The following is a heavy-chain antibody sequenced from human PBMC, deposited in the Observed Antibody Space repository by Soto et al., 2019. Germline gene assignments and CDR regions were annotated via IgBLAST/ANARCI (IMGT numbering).Heavy chain of an antibody. CDR3: ARQEFTYYYGSGTINWFDP. D-gene: IGHD3-10*01. CDR2: IYYSGST. CDR1: GGSISSSSYY. V-gene: IGHV4-39*01. J-gene: IGHJ5*02. Sequence: SETLSLTCTVSGGSISSSSYYWGWIRQPPGKGLEWIGSIYYSGSTYYNPSLKSGVTITVDTSKNQFSLKLSVVTAADTAVYYCARQEFTYYYGSGTINWFDPWGQGTLVTVSS.